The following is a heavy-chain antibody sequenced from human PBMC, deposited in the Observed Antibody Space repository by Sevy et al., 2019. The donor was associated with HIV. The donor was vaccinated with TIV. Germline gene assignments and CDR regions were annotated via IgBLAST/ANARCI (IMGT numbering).Heavy chain of an antibody. CDR1: GYSFTSHW. CDR2: ICPDDSDT. Sequence: GESLKISCKGSGYSFTSHWLGWVRHMPGKDLEWMGIICPDDSDTKYSPSFQGQVTFSADKSISTAYLQWSSLKASDTAMYYCATSRSGYFDSSGYYIYWGQGTLVTVSS. CDR3: ATSRSGYFDSSGYYIY. J-gene: IGHJ4*02. V-gene: IGHV5-51*01. D-gene: IGHD3-22*01.